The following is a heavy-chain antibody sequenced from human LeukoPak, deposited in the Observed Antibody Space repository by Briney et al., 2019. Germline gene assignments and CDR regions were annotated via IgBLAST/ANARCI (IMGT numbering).Heavy chain of an antibody. CDR3: AGPLEEVYSSSYYFDY. J-gene: IGHJ4*02. D-gene: IGHD6-13*01. CDR1: GFTFSSYA. V-gene: IGHV3-23*01. Sequence: PGGSLRLSCAASGFTFSSYAMSWVRQAPGKGLEWVSAISGSGGSTYYADSVKGRFTISRDNSKNTLYLQMNSLRAEDTAVYYCAGPLEEVYSSSYYFDYWGQGTLVTVSS. CDR2: ISGSGGST.